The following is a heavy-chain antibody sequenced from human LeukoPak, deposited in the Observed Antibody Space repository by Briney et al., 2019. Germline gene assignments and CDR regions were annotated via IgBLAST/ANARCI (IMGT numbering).Heavy chain of an antibody. Sequence: SVKVSCKASGYTFTGYYMHWVRQAPGQGLEWMGGIIPIFGTANYAQKFQGRVTITADKSTNTAYMELSSLSSVTAADTAVYYCARGGGDFQVTMIVDQEFWGQGTLVTVSS. CDR2: IIPIFGTA. CDR1: GYTFTGYY. J-gene: IGHJ4*02. D-gene: IGHD3-22*01. CDR3: ARGGGDFQVTMIVDQEF. V-gene: IGHV1-69*06.